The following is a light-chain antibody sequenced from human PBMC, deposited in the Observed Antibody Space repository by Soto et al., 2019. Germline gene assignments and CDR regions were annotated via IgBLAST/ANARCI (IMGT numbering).Light chain of an antibody. CDR3: AAWDDSLNGVV. CDR2: SNN. CDR1: SSDIGSNT. V-gene: IGLV1-44*01. J-gene: IGLJ2*01. Sequence: QSVLTQPPSASGTPGQRVTISCSGSSSDIGSNTVNWYQQLPGMAPKLLIYSNNQRPSGVPDRFSVSKSGTSASLAISGLQSEDEADYYCAAWDDSLNGVVFGGGTKVTVL.